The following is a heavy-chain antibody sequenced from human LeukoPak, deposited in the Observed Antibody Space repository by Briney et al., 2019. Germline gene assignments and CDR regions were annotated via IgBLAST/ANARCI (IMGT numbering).Heavy chain of an antibody. CDR3: ATSGWFGESPFNY. D-gene: IGHD3-10*01. CDR1: GGSISSYY. V-gene: IGHV4-59*08. CDR2: IYYSGST. Sequence: SETLSLTCTVSGGSISSYYWSWIRQPPGKGLEWIGYIYYSGSTNYNPSLKSRVTISVDTSKNQFSLKLSSVTAADTAVYYCATSGWFGESPFNYWGQGTLVTVSS. J-gene: IGHJ4*02.